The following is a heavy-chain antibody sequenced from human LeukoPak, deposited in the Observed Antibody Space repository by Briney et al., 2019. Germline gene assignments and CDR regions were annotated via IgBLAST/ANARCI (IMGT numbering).Heavy chain of an antibody. D-gene: IGHD1-26*01. J-gene: IGHJ5*02. Sequence: PSETLSLTCTVSGGSISSSGDYWGWIRQPPGKGLEWIASIYYSGSTYYNPSLKSRVTISVDTSKNQLSLKLSSLTAADTAVYYCARHEYSGSYYGLSWFGPWGQGTLVTVSS. CDR1: GGSISSSGDY. CDR2: IYYSGST. V-gene: IGHV4-39*01. CDR3: ARHEYSGSYYGLSWFGP.